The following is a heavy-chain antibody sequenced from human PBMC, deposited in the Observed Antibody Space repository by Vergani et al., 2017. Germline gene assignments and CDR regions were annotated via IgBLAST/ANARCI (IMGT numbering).Heavy chain of an antibody. CDR1: GYSFNNYA. V-gene: IGHV7-4-1*01. J-gene: IGHJ4*02. CDR2: INPTTGNP. D-gene: IGHD6-19*01. CDR3: ARAKRGRLAVGATDS. Sequence: QEQLVQSGSELKKPGASVKVSCKASGYSFNNYANHWVRQAPGQGLEWMGWINPTTGNPTYARAFTGRFVFSLDTSISTAYLQIGSLKAEDTAVYFCARAKRGRLAVGATDSWGQGTLLTVSS.